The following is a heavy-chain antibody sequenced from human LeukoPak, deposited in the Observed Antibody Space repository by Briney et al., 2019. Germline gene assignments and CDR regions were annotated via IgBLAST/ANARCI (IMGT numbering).Heavy chain of an antibody. V-gene: IGHV3-30*18. Sequence: GGSLRLSRAASGFTFSSHGVHWVRQTPDKGLEWVAVISYDGTSKHYADSVKGRFTISRDNSKNTLYLQMDSLRPEDTAVYYCAKDRDVYNVQRGGLVDFWGLGTLVTVSS. CDR2: ISYDGTSK. J-gene: IGHJ4*02. CDR1: GFTFSSHG. CDR3: AKDRDVYNVQRGGLVDF. D-gene: IGHD5-24*01.